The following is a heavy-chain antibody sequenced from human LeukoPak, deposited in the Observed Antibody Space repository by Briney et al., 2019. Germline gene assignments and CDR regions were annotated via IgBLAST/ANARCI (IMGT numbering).Heavy chain of an antibody. CDR1: GYTFTGYY. CDR2: INPNSGGT. CDR3: ARVPSDYDFWSGYYKAIPYFDY. D-gene: IGHD3-3*01. V-gene: IGHV1-2*02. Sequence: ASVKVSCKASGYTFTGYYMHWVRQAPGQGLEWMGWINPNSGGTNCAQKFQGRVTMTRDTSISTAYMELSRLRSDDTAVYYCARVPSDYDFWSGYYKAIPYFDYWGQGTLVTVSS. J-gene: IGHJ4*02.